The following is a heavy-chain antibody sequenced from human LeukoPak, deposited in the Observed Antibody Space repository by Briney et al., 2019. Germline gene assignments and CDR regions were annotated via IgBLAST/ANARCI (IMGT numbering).Heavy chain of an antibody. CDR2: ISGSGGST. CDR1: GFTFSSYA. D-gene: IGHD3-10*01. J-gene: IGHJ4*02. Sequence: PGGSLRLSCAASGFTFSSYAMSWVRQAPGKGLEWVSAISGSGGSTYYADSVKGRFTISRDNSKNTLYLQMNSLRAEDTAVYYCAKDAVMVRGVIIILDCWGQGTLVTVSS. CDR3: AKDAVMVRGVIIILDC. V-gene: IGHV3-23*01.